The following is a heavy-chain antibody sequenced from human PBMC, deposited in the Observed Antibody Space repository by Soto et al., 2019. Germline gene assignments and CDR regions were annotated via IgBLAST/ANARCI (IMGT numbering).Heavy chain of an antibody. CDR1: GDSVSNNGAT. J-gene: IGHJ4*02. CDR3: ARDPPDFNSGLDY. V-gene: IGHV6-1*01. CDR2: AYYRCRWHY. Sequence: QVQLQQSGPGLVKPSETLSLTCAISGDSVSNNGATWNWIRQSPSRGLEWLGRAYYRCRWHYDYASSVRSRITSNPDTSKNQFSLHLNSVTPEDTAVYYCARDPPDFNSGLDYWGQGILVTVSS. D-gene: IGHD1-26*01.